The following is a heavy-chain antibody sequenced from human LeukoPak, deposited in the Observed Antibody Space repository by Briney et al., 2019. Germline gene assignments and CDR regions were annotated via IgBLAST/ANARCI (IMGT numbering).Heavy chain of an antibody. V-gene: IGHV3-23*01. D-gene: IGHD3-22*01. J-gene: IGHJ3*02. Sequence: GGSLRLSCAASGFTFSSFAMNWVRQAPGKGLEWVSAITGSGDSTFYGDSVKGRFTISRDNSKNTLYLQMNSLRVADTAVYYCVRAGWLLPQDIFDIWGQGTMVAVSS. CDR1: GFTFSSFA. CDR2: ITGSGDST. CDR3: VRAGWLLPQDIFDI.